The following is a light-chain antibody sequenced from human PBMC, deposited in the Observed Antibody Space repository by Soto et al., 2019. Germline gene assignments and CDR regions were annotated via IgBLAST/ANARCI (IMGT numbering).Light chain of an antibody. J-gene: IGKJ1*01. Sequence: IVLPQSPGTLSLSPGERATLSCRASQSVSSSYLAWYQQKPGQAPRLLIYGASSRATGIPDRFSGSGSGTDFTLTISRLEPEDFAVYYCQQYGSSPLTFGQGTKVDIK. V-gene: IGKV3-20*01. CDR3: QQYGSSPLT. CDR1: QSVSSSY. CDR2: GAS.